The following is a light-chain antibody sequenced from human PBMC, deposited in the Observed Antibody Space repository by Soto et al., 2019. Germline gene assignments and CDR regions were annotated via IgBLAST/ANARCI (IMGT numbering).Light chain of an antibody. CDR1: SSDVGGYNY. Sequence: QSVLTQPASVSGSPGQSITISCTGTSSDVGGYNYVSWYQQHPGKAPKLMIYAVTDRPSGVSSRFSGSKSGNTASLTISGLQAEQEADYYCSSYTSSSTLFGTGTKFTDL. CDR3: SSYTSSSTL. V-gene: IGLV2-14*01. J-gene: IGLJ1*01. CDR2: AVT.